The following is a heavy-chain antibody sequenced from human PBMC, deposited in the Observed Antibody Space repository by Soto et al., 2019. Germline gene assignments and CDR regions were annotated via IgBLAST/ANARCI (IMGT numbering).Heavy chain of an antibody. CDR1: GFTFSSYA. Sequence: EVQLLESGGGLVQPGGSLRLSCAASGFTFSSYAMSWVRQAPGKGLEWVSAISGSGGSTYYADSVKGRFTISRDNSKNTLYLQMNSLRAEDTAVYYCAKESRLQLWRTNWFDPGGQGTLVTVSS. CDR2: ISGSGGST. J-gene: IGHJ5*02. CDR3: AKESRLQLWRTNWFDP. D-gene: IGHD5-18*01. V-gene: IGHV3-23*01.